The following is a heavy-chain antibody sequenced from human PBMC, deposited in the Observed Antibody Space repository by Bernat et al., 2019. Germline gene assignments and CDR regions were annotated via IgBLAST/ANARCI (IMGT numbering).Heavy chain of an antibody. CDR1: GYSFTSYW. CDR2: IDPSDSYT. Sequence: EVQLVQSGAEVKKPGESLKISCKGSGYSFTSYWIGWVRQMSGKGLEWMGRIDPSDSYTNYSPSFQGHVTISADKSISTAYLQWSSLKASDTAMYYCAGGGAVMSSYYYMDVWGKGTTVTVSS. D-gene: IGHD3-16*01. J-gene: IGHJ6*03. CDR3: AGGGAVMSSYYYMDV. V-gene: IGHV5-10-1*01.